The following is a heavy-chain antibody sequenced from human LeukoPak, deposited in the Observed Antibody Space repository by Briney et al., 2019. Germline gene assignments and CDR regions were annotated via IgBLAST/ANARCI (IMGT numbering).Heavy chain of an antibody. CDR3: AREDGIRWLQPGK. CDR1: GGTFSSYA. V-gene: IGHV1-69*04. CDR2: IIPILGIA. J-gene: IGHJ4*02. Sequence: SVWVSRKASGGTFSSYAISWVRQAPGQGLEWMGRIIPILGIANYAQKFQGRVTITADKSTSTAYMELSSLRSEDTAVYYCAREDGIRWLQPGKWGQGTLVSASS. D-gene: IGHD5-24*01.